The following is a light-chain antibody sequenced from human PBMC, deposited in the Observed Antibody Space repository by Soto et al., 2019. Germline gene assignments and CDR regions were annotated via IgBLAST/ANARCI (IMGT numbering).Light chain of an antibody. CDR1: SSDIGGYNY. CDR3: SSYAGSSNV. CDR2: ELS. Sequence: QSALTQPASVSGSPGQSITISCTGTSSDIGGYNYVSWYQQQPGKAPKLLIYELSIRPSGVPDRFSGSKSGNTASLTVSGLQAEDEADYYCSSYAGSSNVFGTGTKLTVL. V-gene: IGLV2-8*01. J-gene: IGLJ1*01.